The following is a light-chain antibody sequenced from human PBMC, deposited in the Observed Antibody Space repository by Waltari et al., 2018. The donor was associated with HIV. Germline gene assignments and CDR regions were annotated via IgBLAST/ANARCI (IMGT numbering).Light chain of an antibody. V-gene: IGLV2-8*01. CDR1: SSDVGGYNY. J-gene: IGLJ3*02. Sequence: QSALTQPPSASGSPGQSVTISCTGTSSDVGGYNYVSWYQHPPGKAPTRTIYEVSKRPQGVPERFSGSKSGNTSSLAVSGLQAEDEADYYCSSYAGSNNLVFGGGTKLTVL. CDR3: SSYAGSNNLV. CDR2: EVS.